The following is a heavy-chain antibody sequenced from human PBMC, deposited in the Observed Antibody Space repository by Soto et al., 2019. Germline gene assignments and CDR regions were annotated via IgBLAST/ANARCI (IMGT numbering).Heavy chain of an antibody. CDR2: INHSGST. D-gene: IGHD3-16*01. J-gene: IGHJ4*02. V-gene: IGHV4-34*01. Sequence: SETLSLTCAVYGGSFSGYYWSWIRQPPGKGLEWIGEINHSGSTNYNPSLKSRVTISVDTSKNQFSLKLSSVTAADTAVYYCARVRGIRDYWGQGTLVTVSS. CDR3: ARVRGIRDY. CDR1: GGSFSGYY.